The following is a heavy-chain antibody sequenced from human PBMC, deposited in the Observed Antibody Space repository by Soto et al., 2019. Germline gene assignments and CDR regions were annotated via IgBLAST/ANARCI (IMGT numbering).Heavy chain of an antibody. CDR2: IKSKTDGGTT. D-gene: IGHD5-12*01. V-gene: IGHV3-15*01. CDR1: GFTFSNAW. J-gene: IGHJ4*02. Sequence: GGSLRLSCAASGFTFSNAWMSWVRQAPGKGLEWVGRIKSKTDGGTTDYAAPVKGRFTISRDDSKNTLYLQMNSLKTEDTAVYYCTTDPHPTWPNYFDYWGQGTLVTVSS. CDR3: TTDPHPTWPNYFDY.